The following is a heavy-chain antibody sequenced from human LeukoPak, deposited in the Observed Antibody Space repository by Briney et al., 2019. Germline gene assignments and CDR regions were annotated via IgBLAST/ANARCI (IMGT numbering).Heavy chain of an antibody. J-gene: IGHJ4*02. CDR2: ISSSSSYI. D-gene: IGHD6-19*01. V-gene: IGHV3-21*01. CDR1: GFTFSSYS. Sequence: GGSLRLSCAASGFTFSSYSMNWVRQAPGKGLEWVSSISSSSSYIYYADSVKGRFTISRDNAKNSLYLQMDSLRAEDTAVYYCARATGYSSGWDFDYWGQGTLVTVSS. CDR3: ARATGYSSGWDFDY.